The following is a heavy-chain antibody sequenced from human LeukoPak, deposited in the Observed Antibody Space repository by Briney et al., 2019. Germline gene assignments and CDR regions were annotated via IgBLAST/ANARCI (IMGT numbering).Heavy chain of an antibody. CDR1: GFTLSSSW. J-gene: IGHJ4*02. CDR3: ARASGSYKDLDY. V-gene: IGHV3-7*01. Sequence: PGGSLRLSCAASGFTLSSSWMSWVRQAPGKGLEWVANIKQDGSETYYVDSVKGRFTISRDNAKNSVYLQMNSLRAEDTAVYYCARASGSYKDLDYWGQGTLVTVSS. D-gene: IGHD1-26*01. CDR2: IKQDGSET.